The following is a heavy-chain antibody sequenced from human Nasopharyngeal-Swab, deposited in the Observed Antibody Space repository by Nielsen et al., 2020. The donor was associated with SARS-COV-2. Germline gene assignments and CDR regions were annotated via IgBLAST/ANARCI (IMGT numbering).Heavy chain of an antibody. J-gene: IGHJ4*02. CDR3: ARHDSSGWYFDY. D-gene: IGHD6-19*01. CDR2: IYYSGST. CDR1: GGSISSYY. Sequence: SETLSLTCTVSGGSISSYYWGWIRQPPGKGLEWIGSIYYSGSTYYNPSLKSRVTISVDTSKNQFSLKLSSVTAADTAVYYCARHDSSGWYFDYWGQGTLVTVSS. V-gene: IGHV4-39*01.